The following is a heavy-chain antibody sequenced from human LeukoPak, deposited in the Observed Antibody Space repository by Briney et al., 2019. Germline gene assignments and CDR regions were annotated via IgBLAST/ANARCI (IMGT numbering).Heavy chain of an antibody. CDR2: ISYDGSNK. D-gene: IGHD3-3*01. CDR3: ARGILWSFDP. CDR1: GFTFSSYA. Sequence: GGSLRLSCAASGFTFSSYAMRWVRQAPGKGLEWVAVISYDGSNKYYADSVKGRFTISRDNSKNTLYLQMNSLRAEDTAVYYCARGILWSFDPWGQGTLVTVSS. V-gene: IGHV3-30-3*01. J-gene: IGHJ5*02.